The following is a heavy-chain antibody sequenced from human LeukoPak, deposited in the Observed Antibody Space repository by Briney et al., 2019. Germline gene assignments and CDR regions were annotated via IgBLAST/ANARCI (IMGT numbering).Heavy chain of an antibody. V-gene: IGHV4-4*07. Sequence: SETLSLTCTVSGGSISSYYWSWIRQPAGKGLECIGRIYTSGSTNYNPSLKSRVTMSVDTSKNQFSLKLSSVTAADTAVYYCAREISEYYDFWSGYYLDWGQGTLVTVSS. D-gene: IGHD3-3*01. CDR3: AREISEYYDFWSGYYLD. CDR1: GGSISSYY. J-gene: IGHJ4*02. CDR2: IYTSGST.